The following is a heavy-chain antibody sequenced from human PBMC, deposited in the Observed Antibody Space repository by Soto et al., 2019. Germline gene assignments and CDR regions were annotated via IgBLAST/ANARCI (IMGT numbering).Heavy chain of an antibody. Sequence: GGSLRLSCAASAFTFSNYAMNWVRQAPGKGLEWVAVISGSGDNTYYADSVKGRFTISRDNSKSTLYLQMSSLRVEDTAIYYCAKVIAASGIGYWGQGALVTVSS. V-gene: IGHV3-23*01. CDR1: AFTFSNYA. CDR2: ISGSGDNT. CDR3: AKVIAASGIGY. J-gene: IGHJ4*02. D-gene: IGHD6-13*01.